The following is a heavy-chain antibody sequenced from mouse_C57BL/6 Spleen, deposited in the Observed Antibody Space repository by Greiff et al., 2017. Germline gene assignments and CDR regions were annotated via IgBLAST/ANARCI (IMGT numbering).Heavy chain of an antibody. Sequence: EVQLQESVAELVRPGASVKLSCTASGFNIKNTYMHWVKQRPEQGLEWIGRIDPANGNTKYAPKFQGKATITADTSSNTAYLQLSSLTSEDTAIYYCARIYYGNYDGFAYWGQGTLVTVSA. J-gene: IGHJ3*01. D-gene: IGHD2-1*01. CDR2: IDPANGNT. V-gene: IGHV14-3*01. CDR3: ARIYYGNYDGFAY. CDR1: GFNIKNTY.